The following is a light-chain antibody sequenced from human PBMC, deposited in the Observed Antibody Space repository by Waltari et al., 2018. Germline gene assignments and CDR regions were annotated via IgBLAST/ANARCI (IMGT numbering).Light chain of an antibody. CDR3: VLYMSRDIL. J-gene: IGLJ3*02. V-gene: IGLV8-61*01. CDR1: PGPGPIGPS. CDR2: STN. Sequence: QTVVTQEPSFSVSPGWTVTLTFGFPPGPGPIGPSPSWYQQTPGQPPRTLIYSTNTRSSEVPDRFSGSILGNKAALTITGAQADDEATYYCVLYMSRDILFGGGTKLTVL.